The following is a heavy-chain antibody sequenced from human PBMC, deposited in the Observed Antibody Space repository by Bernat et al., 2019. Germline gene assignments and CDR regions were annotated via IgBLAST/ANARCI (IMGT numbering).Heavy chain of an antibody. CDR3: AKDIGLMVYAFDY. V-gene: IGHV3-30*18. CDR1: GFTFSSYG. Sequence: QVQLVESGGGVVQPGRSLRLSCAASGFTFSSYGMHWVRQAPGKGLGWVAVISYDGSNKYYADSVKGRFTISRDNSKNTLYLQMNSLRAEDTAVDYCAKDIGLMVYAFDYWGQGTLVTVSS. D-gene: IGHD2-8*01. CDR2: ISYDGSNK. J-gene: IGHJ4*02.